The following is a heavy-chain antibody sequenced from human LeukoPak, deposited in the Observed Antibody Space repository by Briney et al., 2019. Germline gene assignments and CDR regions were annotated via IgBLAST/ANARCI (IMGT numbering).Heavy chain of an antibody. Sequence: ASVKVSCKVSGYTLTELSMHWVRQAPGKGLEWMGGFDPEDGETIYAQKFQGRVTMTEDTSTDTAYMELSSLRSEDTAVYYCATDRPSRYYDFWSGYSFWGQGTLVTVYS. J-gene: IGHJ4*02. CDR2: FDPEDGET. CDR3: ATDRPSRYYDFWSGYSF. V-gene: IGHV1-24*01. CDR1: GYTLTELS. D-gene: IGHD3-3*01.